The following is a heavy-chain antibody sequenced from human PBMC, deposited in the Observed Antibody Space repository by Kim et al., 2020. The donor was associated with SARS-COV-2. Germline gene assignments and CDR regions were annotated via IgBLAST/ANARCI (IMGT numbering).Heavy chain of an antibody. J-gene: IGHJ3*02. CDR2: IKQDGSEK. CDR3: ARGLFGSGSKGAFDI. V-gene: IGHV3-7*01. Sequence: GGSLRLSCAASGFTFSSYWMSWVRQAPGKGLEWVANIKQDGSEKYYVDSVKGRFTISRDNAKNSLYLQMNSLRAEDTAVYYCARGLFGSGSKGAFDIWGQGKMVTGSS. D-gene: IGHD3-10*01. CDR1: GFTFSSYW.